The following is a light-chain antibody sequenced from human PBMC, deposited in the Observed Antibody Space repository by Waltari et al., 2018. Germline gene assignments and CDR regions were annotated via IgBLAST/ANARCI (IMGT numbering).Light chain of an antibody. CDR2: QDS. J-gene: IGLJ2*01. CDR3: QAWDSTTVV. CDR1: KLGDKY. V-gene: IGLV3-1*01. Sequence: SYELTQPPSVSVSPGQTASITCSGDKLGDKYAYWYQQKPGQSPVLVIYQDSKRPSGSPERFSGSKSGNTATLTISGTQAMDEADYYCQAWDSTTVVFGGGTKLTVL.